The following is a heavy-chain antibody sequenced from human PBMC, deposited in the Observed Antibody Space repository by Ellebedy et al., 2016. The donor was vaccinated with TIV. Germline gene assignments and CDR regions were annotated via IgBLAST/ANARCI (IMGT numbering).Heavy chain of an antibody. J-gene: IGHJ4*02. D-gene: IGHD1-20*01. Sequence: GESLKISCAACGFTFRSYAMKWVRQAPGKGLDWLAYISSGSRTIYYADSVKGRFTISRDNAKDSLFLQMNSLRADDTAVYYCTRECITGWRAFDYWGKGTLVTVSS. CDR3: TRECITGWRAFDY. CDR2: ISSGSRTI. V-gene: IGHV3-48*01. CDR1: GFTFRSYA.